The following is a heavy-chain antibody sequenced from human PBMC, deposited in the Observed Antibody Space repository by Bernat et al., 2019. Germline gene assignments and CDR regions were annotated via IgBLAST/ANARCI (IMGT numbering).Heavy chain of an antibody. CDR3: ARADSGSLDAFDI. CDR2: IGTAGDP. Sequence: VQLVESGGGVVQPGRSLRLSCAASGFTFSSYDMHWVRQATGKGLEWVSAIGTAGDPYYPGSVKGRFTISRENAKNSLYLQMNSLRAGDTAVYYCARADSGSLDAFDIWGQGTMVTVSS. CDR1: GFTFSSYD. V-gene: IGHV3-13*05. D-gene: IGHD1-26*01. J-gene: IGHJ3*02.